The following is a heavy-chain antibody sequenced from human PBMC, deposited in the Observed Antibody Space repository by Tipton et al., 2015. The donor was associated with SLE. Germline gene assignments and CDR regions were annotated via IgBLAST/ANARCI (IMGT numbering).Heavy chain of an antibody. CDR2: ISTTGSYM. V-gene: IGHV3-21*01. Sequence: SLRLSCAASEFTLSTYSMNWVRQAPGKGLEWVSSISTTGSYMYYADSVQGRFTISRDNAKNSLYLQMNSLRAEDTAVYCCATGVQASYVYSDYWGQGTLVIVSS. CDR1: EFTLSTYS. J-gene: IGHJ4*02. D-gene: IGHD3-16*01. CDR3: ATGVQASYVYSDY.